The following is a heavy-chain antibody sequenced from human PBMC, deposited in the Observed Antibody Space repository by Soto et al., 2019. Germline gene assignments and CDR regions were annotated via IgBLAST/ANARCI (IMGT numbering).Heavy chain of an antibody. CDR2: ISYDGSNK. CDR1: GFTFSSYG. CDR3: ARALYYYDSSGYYGS. D-gene: IGHD3-22*01. J-gene: IGHJ5*02. Sequence: GGSLRLSCAASGFTFSSYGMHWVRQAPGKGLEWVAVISYDGSNKYYADSVKGRFTISRDNSKNTLYLKMNSLRAEDTAVYYCARALYYYDSSGYYGSWGQGTLVTVSS. V-gene: IGHV3-30*03.